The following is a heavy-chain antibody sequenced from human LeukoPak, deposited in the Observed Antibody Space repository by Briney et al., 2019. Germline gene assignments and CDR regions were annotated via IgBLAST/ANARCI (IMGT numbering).Heavy chain of an antibody. V-gene: IGHV4-31*03. CDR1: GGSISTSGYY. CDR3: ARGVRLGDLSLGY. Sequence: PSQTLSLTCTVFGGSISTSGYYWSWVRQRPGKGLEWIGYIYYTGSTYYDPSLKTRVTISVDTSKNQFSLRLNSVTAADTAVYYCARGVRLGDLSLGYWGQGTLVTVSS. CDR2: IYYTGST. J-gene: IGHJ4*02. D-gene: IGHD3-16*02.